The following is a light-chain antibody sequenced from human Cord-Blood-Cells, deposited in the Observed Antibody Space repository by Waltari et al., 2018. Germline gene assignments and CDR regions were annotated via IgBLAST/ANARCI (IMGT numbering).Light chain of an antibody. J-gene: IGLJ1*01. CDR3: AAWDDSLNGYV. CDR2: SNT. V-gene: IGLV1-44*01. CDR1: SSNIGSTT. Sequence: QSVLTQPPSASGTPGQRVTISCSVSSSNIGSTTVNWYQQLPGTAPKLLIYSNTQRPSGVPDRFSVSKSGTSASLAISGLQSEDEADYYCAAWDDSLNGYVFGTGTKVTVL.